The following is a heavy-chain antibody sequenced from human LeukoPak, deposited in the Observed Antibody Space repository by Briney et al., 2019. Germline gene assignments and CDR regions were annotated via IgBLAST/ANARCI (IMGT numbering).Heavy chain of an antibody. Sequence: PGGSLRLSCAASGFTFSSYSMNWVRQAPGKGLEWVSSISSSSSHIYYADSVKGRFTISRDNAKNSLYPQMKSLRAEDTAVYYCAGGYCSGGTCPGYWGQGTLVIVSS. D-gene: IGHD2-15*01. J-gene: IGHJ4*02. V-gene: IGHV3-21*01. CDR3: AGGYCSGGTCPGY. CDR2: ISSSSSHI. CDR1: GFTFSSYS.